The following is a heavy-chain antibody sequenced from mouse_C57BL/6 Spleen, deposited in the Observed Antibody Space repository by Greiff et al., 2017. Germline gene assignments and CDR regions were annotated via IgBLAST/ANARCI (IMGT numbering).Heavy chain of an antibody. V-gene: IGHV7-3*01. CDR1: GFTFTDYY. D-gene: IGHD1-1*02. CDR2: IRNKANGYTK. CDR3: ARYRYGETRFDY. J-gene: IGHJ2*01. Sequence: EVKLVESGGGLVQPGGSLSLSCAASGFTFTDYYMSWVRQPPGKALEWLGFIRNKANGYTKEYSASVKGRFTISRDNSQSSLYLQMNALRAEDSATYYCARYRYGETRFDYWGQGTTLTVSS.